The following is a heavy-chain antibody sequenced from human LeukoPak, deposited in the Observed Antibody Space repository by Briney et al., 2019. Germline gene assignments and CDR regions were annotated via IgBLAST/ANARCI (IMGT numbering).Heavy chain of an antibody. D-gene: IGHD3-16*01. CDR2: INHSGST. CDR3: ARGRQGGYLDY. Sequence: SETLSLTCAVYGGSFSGYYWSWIRQPPGKGLEWIGEINHSGSTNYNPSLKSRVTISVDTSKNQFSLKLSSVTAADTAVYYCARGRQGGYLDYWGQGTLVTVSS. CDR1: GGSFSGYY. J-gene: IGHJ4*02. V-gene: IGHV4-34*01.